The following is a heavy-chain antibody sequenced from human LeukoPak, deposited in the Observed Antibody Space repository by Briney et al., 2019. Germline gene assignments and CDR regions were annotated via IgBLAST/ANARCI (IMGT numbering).Heavy chain of an antibody. CDR3: TTALNFDILTGLYQPIAAFDG. Sequence: PGGSLRLSCAASGFTFSSYGMHWVRQAPGKGLEWVAVISYDGSNKYYADSVKGRFTISRDNSKNTLYLQMSSLITDDTGVYYCTTALNFDILTGLYQPIAAFDGGGQGTLVTVSS. V-gene: IGHV3-30*03. D-gene: IGHD3-9*01. CDR1: GFTFSSYG. CDR2: ISYDGSNK. J-gene: IGHJ3*01.